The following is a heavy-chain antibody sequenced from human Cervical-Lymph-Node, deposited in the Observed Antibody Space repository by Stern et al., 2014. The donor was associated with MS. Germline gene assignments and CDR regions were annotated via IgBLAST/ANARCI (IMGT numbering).Heavy chain of an antibody. CDR3: TRALSHRGSPDY. Sequence: EVQLEESGGGLVQPGRSLRLSCAASGFAFDDYAMHWVRQVPGKGLEWGSGISWNRGSIVYADSVKGRFTVSRDNAKNSLYLQMDSLRPGDTAFYYCTRALSHRGSPDYWGQGTLVTVS. V-gene: IGHV3-9*01. D-gene: IGHD2-15*01. J-gene: IGHJ4*02. CDR2: ISWNRGSI. CDR1: GFAFDDYA.